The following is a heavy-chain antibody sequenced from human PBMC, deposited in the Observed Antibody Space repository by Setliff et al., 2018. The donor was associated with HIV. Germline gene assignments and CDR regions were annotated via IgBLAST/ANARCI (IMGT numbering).Heavy chain of an antibody. V-gene: IGHV3-15*01. Sequence: GESLKISCAPSGFTFTNAWMSWVRQAPGKGLEWVGRIRSKTDGGTTDYAAPVKGRFTISRDDSKNTLYLQMDSLKTEDTAVYYCTTDETNYYYYYMHVWGKGTTVTVSS. CDR1: GFTFTNAW. CDR2: IRSKTDGGTT. CDR3: TTDETNYYYYYMHV. J-gene: IGHJ6*03.